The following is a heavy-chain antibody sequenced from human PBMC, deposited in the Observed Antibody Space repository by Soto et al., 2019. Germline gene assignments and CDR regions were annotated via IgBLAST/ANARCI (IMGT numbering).Heavy chain of an antibody. CDR1: GYTFTSYG. CDR3: ARATYADY. Sequence: QVHLVQSGAEVKKPGASVKVSCKASGYTFTSYGITWVRQAPGQGLEWMGWISAHNGNTDYAQKLQGRLIVTRDTSTSTAYIALRTLISDDSAVSYCARATYADYWGQGALVTVSS. CDR2: ISAHNGNT. V-gene: IGHV1-18*01. D-gene: IGHD4-17*01. J-gene: IGHJ4*02.